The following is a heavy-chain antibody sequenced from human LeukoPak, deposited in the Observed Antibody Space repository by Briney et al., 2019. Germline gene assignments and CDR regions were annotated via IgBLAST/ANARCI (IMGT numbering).Heavy chain of an antibody. Sequence: GGSLRLSCPASGFTFSSYSMNWVRHAPGEGLEWVSSISSSSSTIYYADSVEGRFTISRANARNTLDLQMNSLRVEDAAVYYCVRERFNNDYEAWGQGILVTVSS. CDR2: ISSSSSTI. CDR1: GFTFSSYS. CDR3: VRERFNNDYEA. J-gene: IGHJ5*02. D-gene: IGHD3-22*01. V-gene: IGHV3-48*01.